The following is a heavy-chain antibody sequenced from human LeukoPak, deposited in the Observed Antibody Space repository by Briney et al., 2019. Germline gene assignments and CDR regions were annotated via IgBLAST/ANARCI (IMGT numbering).Heavy chain of an antibody. V-gene: IGHV4-34*01. CDR2: INHSGST. CDR1: GGSFSGYY. CDR3: ARGDLPVDTAFDY. D-gene: IGHD5-18*01. J-gene: IGHJ4*02. Sequence: SETLSLTCAVYGGSFSGYYWSWIRQPPGKGLEWIGEINHSGSTNYNPSLKSRVTISVDTSKNQFSLKLSSVTAADTAVYYCARGDLPVDTAFDYWGQGTLVTVSS.